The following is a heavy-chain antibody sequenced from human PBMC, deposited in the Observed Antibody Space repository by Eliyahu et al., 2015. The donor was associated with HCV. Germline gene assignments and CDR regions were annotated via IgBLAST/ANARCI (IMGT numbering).Heavy chain of an antibody. CDR3: AKGLIAMAARGSAGGMDA. CDR2: IRYDGSNQ. Sequence: QVQLVESGGDVVQPGGVPKTLLXSXCIHLQXXWRXRGRQAPGRGLAWVAFIRYDGSNQYYADSVKGRFTISRDNTQNTLSLQMNSLRDDDTATYYCAKGLIAMAARGSAGGMDAWGQGTTVTVSS. D-gene: IGHD2-15*01. CDR1: IHLQXXW. V-gene: IGHV3-30*02. J-gene: IGHJ6*02.